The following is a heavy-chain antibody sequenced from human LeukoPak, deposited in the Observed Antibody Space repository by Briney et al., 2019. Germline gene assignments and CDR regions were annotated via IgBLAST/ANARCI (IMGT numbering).Heavy chain of an antibody. J-gene: IGHJ1*01. CDR2: ISGSGGST. CDR3: ARGCSSTSCHEEYFQH. CDR1: GFTVSSNY. Sequence: GGSLRLSCAASGFTVSSNYMSWVRQAPGKGLEWVSAISGSGGSTYYADSVKGRFTISRDNSKNTLYLQMNSLRAEDTAVYYCARGCSSTSCHEEYFQHWGQGTLVTVSS. V-gene: IGHV3-23*01. D-gene: IGHD2-2*01.